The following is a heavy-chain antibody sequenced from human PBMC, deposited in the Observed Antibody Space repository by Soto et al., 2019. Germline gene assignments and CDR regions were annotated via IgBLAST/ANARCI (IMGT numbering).Heavy chain of an antibody. Sequence: EVQLVESGGGLVQPGGSLRLSCAASGFTFSSYWMSWVRQAPGKGLEWVANIKQDGSEKYYVDSVKGRFTISRDNAKNSLYLQMNSLRAEDTDVYYCKPAAHDAFDIWGQGTMVTVSS. J-gene: IGHJ3*02. CDR2: IKQDGSEK. CDR1: GFTFSSYW. V-gene: IGHV3-7*01. CDR3: KPAAHDAFDI. D-gene: IGHD2-2*01.